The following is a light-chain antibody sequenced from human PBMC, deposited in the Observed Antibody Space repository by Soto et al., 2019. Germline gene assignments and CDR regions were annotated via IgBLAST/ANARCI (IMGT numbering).Light chain of an antibody. CDR3: RSYTSSSPLVV. Sequence: QSVLTQPASVSGSPGQSITISCTGTSSDGGGYNYVSWYQQHPGKAPKLMIYDVSNRPSGVSNRFSGSKSGNTASLTISGLQAEDEADYYCRSYTSSSPLVVFGGGTKLTVL. CDR2: DVS. V-gene: IGLV2-14*01. CDR1: SSDGGGYNY. J-gene: IGLJ2*01.